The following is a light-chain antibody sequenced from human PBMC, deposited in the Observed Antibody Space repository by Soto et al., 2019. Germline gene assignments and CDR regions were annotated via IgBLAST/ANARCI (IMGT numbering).Light chain of an antibody. CDR2: GAY. J-gene: IGKJ1*01. Sequence: MTQSPSAMSASVGDRVTISCRASQGIGNYLAWYQQKPGQTPRLLIYGAYNRAIGIPDRFSGSGSGTDFTLTISRLEPEDFAVYYCHQYDDWTFGQGT. CDR1: QGIGNY. CDR3: HQYDDWT. V-gene: IGKV3D-15*01.